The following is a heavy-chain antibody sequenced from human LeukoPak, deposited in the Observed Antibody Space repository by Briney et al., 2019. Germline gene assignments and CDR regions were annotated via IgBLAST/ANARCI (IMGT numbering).Heavy chain of an antibody. CDR2: IYSGGTT. CDR1: GFTVRTNY. J-gene: IGHJ4*02. CDR3: ARETTNWAYFDH. D-gene: IGHD2-8*01. Sequence: GGSLRLSCAASGFTVRTNYMSGVRQAPGMGLEWVSVIYSGGTTYYADSVKGRFTISTDNSRNTVDLQMKSLRVDDTAVYYCARETTNWAYFDHWGQGTLVTVSS. V-gene: IGHV3-53*01.